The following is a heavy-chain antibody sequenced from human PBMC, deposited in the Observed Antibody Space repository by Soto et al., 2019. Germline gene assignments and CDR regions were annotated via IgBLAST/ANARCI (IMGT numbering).Heavy chain of an antibody. J-gene: IGHJ6*02. CDR2: MDPKSGNT. CDR1: GCTFTSYD. Sequence: QVQLVQSGAEVKKRGASVKVSCKAYGCTFTSYDINWVRQATGQGLEWMGWMDPKSGNTGYVQKFQGRVTMTRNTSRSTAYMELSSLRSEDTAVYYCARGVFSGHVWGQGTTVTVSS. V-gene: IGHV1-8*01. CDR3: ARGVFSGHV.